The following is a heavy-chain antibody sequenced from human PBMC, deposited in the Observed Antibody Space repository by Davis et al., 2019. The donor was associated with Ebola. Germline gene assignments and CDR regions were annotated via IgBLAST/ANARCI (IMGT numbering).Heavy chain of an antibody. Sequence: GESLKISCAASGFTFSNHAIHWVRQAPGKRLEWVAVISYDGTNKYYADSAKGRFTISRDKSKNTLYLQMNSLRPEDTAVYFCARDSCRSVTCYDYYYYMDVWGKGTTVTVSS. V-gene: IGHV3-30*04. D-gene: IGHD2-2*01. CDR3: ARDSCRSVTCYDYYYYMDV. CDR2: ISYDGTNK. J-gene: IGHJ6*03. CDR1: GFTFSNHA.